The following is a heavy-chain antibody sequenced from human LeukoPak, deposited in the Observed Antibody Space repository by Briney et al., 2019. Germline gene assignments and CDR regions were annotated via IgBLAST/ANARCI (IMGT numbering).Heavy chain of an antibody. Sequence: GGSLRLSCAASGFTVSSNYMSWVRQTPGKGLECVSVIYSDGSTYYADSVKGRFTISRDNSENTLYLQMHSLRAEDTAVYYCARHNYDYIWGTYRPLFSDYWGQGTLVTVSS. V-gene: IGHV3-66*04. J-gene: IGHJ4*02. CDR2: IYSDGST. CDR3: ARHNYDYIWGTYRPLFSDY. CDR1: GFTVSSNY. D-gene: IGHD3-16*02.